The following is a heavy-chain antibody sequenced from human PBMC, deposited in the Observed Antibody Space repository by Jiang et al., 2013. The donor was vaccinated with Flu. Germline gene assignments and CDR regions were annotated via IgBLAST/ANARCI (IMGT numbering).Heavy chain of an antibody. V-gene: IGHV4-31*03. Sequence: KPSQTLSLTCTVSGGSISSGGYYWSWIRQHPGKGLEWIGYIYYSGSTYYNPSLKSRVTISVDTSKNQFSLKLSSVTAADTAVYYCARGMDTAMVEGHWFDPWGQGTLVTVSS. D-gene: IGHD5-18*01. CDR3: ARGMDTAMVEGHWFDP. J-gene: IGHJ5*02. CDR2: IYYSGST. CDR1: GGSISSGGYY.